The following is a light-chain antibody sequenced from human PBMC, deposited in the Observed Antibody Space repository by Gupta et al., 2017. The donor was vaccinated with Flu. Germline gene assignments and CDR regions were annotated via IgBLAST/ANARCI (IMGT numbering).Light chain of an antibody. CDR3: QQTVNSPFT. V-gene: IGKV1-39*01. CDR2: RAS. Sequence: DIQVTQSPSSLSASVGDRVSISCRASQNVNSHLNWYQQQPGKAPKFLRYRASKVQTGVPARFTVSGSGTESTLTISSLQLEDFGIYFCQQTVNSPFTFGHGTKVDIK. CDR1: QNVNSH. J-gene: IGKJ3*01.